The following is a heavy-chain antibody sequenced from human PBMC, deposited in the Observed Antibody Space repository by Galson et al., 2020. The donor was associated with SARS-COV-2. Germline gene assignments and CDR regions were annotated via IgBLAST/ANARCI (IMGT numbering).Heavy chain of an antibody. Sequence: GGSLRLSCAASKFTFEDYAMHWVRQVPGKGLEWVSGMSWNGGTIGYADSVKGRFIISRDNAKNSLYLQMNSLKAEDTALYYCAKDSIGVAGWGAFDYWGQGTLVTVSS. D-gene: IGHD6-19*01. CDR2: MSWNGGTI. CDR1: KFTFEDYA. V-gene: IGHV3-9*01. CDR3: AKDSIGVAGWGAFDY. J-gene: IGHJ4*02.